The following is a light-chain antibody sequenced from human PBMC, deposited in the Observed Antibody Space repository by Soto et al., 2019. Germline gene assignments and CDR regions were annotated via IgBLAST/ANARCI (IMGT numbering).Light chain of an antibody. V-gene: IGKV3-15*01. Sequence: EIVMTQSPATLSVSPGETATLSCRASQSVGSAVAWYQHRPGQAPRLLIVAASIRATGVPGRFSGGGSGTEFTLTISRRQSEDFADYYCQPYRNWPTLTFGGGTTVEIK. CDR3: QPYRNWPTLT. J-gene: IGKJ4*01. CDR2: AAS. CDR1: QSVGSA.